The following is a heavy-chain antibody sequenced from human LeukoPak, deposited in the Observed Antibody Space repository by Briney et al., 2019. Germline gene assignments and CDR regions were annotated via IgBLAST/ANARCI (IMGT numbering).Heavy chain of an antibody. V-gene: IGHV4-4*07. CDR2: IYTSGST. D-gene: IGHD5-18*01. CDR1: GGSISSYY. Sequence: SETLSLTCTVSGGSISSYYWSWIRQPAGKGLEWIGRIYTSGSTNYNPSLKSRVTMSVDTSKNQFSLKLSSVTAADTAVYYCARGDTQLWRDWFDPWGQGTLVTVSS. J-gene: IGHJ5*02. CDR3: ARGDTQLWRDWFDP.